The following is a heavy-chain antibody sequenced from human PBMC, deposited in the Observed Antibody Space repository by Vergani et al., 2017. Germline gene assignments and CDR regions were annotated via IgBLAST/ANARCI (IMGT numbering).Heavy chain of an antibody. D-gene: IGHD6-6*01. CDR1: GFTFSSYA. CDR2: ISYDGSNK. Sequence: QVQLVESGGGVVQPGRSLRLSCAASGFTFSSYAMHWVRQAPGKGLEWVAVISYDGSNKYYADSVKGRFTISSDNSKNTLYLQMNSLRAEDTAVYYCARDPGSLEYSSSSMDYWGQGTRVTVSS. CDR3: ARDPGSLEYSSSSMDY. V-gene: IGHV3-30-3*01. J-gene: IGHJ4*02.